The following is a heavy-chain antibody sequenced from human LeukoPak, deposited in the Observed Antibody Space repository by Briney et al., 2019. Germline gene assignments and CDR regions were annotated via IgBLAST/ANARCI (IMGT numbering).Heavy chain of an antibody. Sequence: SETLSLTCTVSGGSINRGFYYWGWIRQPPGKGLAWIGSIYYSGTTYYNPSLKSRVTISVDTSRNQFSLQLTSVTVADTAVYFCARTYHYGSGSYFLFDFWGQGTLVTVSS. V-gene: IGHV4-39*01. CDR1: GGSINRGFYY. CDR2: IYYSGTT. D-gene: IGHD3-10*01. J-gene: IGHJ4*02. CDR3: ARTYHYGSGSYFLFDF.